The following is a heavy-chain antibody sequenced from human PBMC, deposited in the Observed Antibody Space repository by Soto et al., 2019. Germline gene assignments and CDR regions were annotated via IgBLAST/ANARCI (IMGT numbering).Heavy chain of an antibody. V-gene: IGHV4-30-2*06. Sequence: SETLSLTGTVSGGSITSGGNYGGWILQYPGKGLEWIGHSYDSGSMYFYNPSLKSRVTISVDRSKNQFSLKLSSVTAADTAVYYCARLGIYYYYGMDVWGQGTTLTVSS. D-gene: IGHD3-10*01. CDR3: ARLGIYYYYGMDV. J-gene: IGHJ6*02. CDR2: SYDSGSM. CDR1: GGSITSGGNY.